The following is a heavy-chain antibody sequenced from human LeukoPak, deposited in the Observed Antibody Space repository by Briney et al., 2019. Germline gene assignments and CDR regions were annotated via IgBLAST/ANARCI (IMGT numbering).Heavy chain of an antibody. Sequence: KPSETLSLTCTVSGDSIHSVYYFWGWIRQPPGKGLEWIGGVYFDGDTSYSPSLKSRVIISVDTSKNQFSLNLTSVTAADTALYYCARHRKSARNYLYYYMDVWGKGTTVTVSS. D-gene: IGHD6-6*01. CDR2: VYFDGDT. CDR3: ARHRKSARNYLYYYMDV. J-gene: IGHJ6*03. V-gene: IGHV4-39*01. CDR1: GDSIHSVYYF.